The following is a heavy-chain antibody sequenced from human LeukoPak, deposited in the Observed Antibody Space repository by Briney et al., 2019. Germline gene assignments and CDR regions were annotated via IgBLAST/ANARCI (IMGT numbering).Heavy chain of an antibody. CDR3: AIADWIITSGIDY. Sequence: PSETLSLTCGLSGFSISRGYDWAWIRPPPGKGLEWSVTSYHPASTYYPPPLGRRVTISVDTCKNEFSLNLNSVTAADTAVYYCAIADWIITSGIDYWGEGGLVTVS. CDR2: SYHPAST. J-gene: IGHJ4*02. V-gene: IGHV4-38-2*01. D-gene: IGHD3-10*01. CDR1: GFSISRGYD.